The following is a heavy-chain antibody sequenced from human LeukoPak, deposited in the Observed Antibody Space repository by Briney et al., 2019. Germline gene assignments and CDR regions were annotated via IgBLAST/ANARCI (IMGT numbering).Heavy chain of an antibody. J-gene: IGHJ4*02. CDR1: GFTFSSYS. Sequence: GGSLRLSCAASGFTFSSYSMNWVRQAPGKGLEWVSSISSSSSYIYYADSVKGRFTISRDNAKNSLYLQMNSLRAEDTAVYYCAREEGYYYGSGSPDYWGQGTLVTVSS. CDR2: ISSSSSYI. V-gene: IGHV3-21*01. D-gene: IGHD3-10*01. CDR3: AREEGYYYGSGSPDY.